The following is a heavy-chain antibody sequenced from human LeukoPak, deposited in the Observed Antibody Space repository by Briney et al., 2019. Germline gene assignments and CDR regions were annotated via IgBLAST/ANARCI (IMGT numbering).Heavy chain of an antibody. CDR1: GYTFTSYG. D-gene: IGHD2-15*01. Sequence: GASVKVSCKASGYTFTSYGISWVRQAPGQGLEWMGWISAYNGNTNYAQKLQGRVTMTTDTSTSTAYMELRSLRSEDTAVYYCARVNCSGGSCYSGKIKYHFDYWGQGTLVTVSS. CDR2: ISAYNGNT. J-gene: IGHJ4*02. CDR3: ARVNCSGGSCYSGKIKYHFDY. V-gene: IGHV1-18*01.